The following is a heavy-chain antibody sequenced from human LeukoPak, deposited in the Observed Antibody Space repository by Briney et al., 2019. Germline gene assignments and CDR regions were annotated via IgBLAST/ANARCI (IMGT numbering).Heavy chain of an antibody. J-gene: IGHJ4*02. CDR2: FYHSGIT. Sequence: KGXEXXXYFYHSGITYYNPSLKSRVTISVDTSKNQFSLKLSSVTAADTAVYYCARGDYYGSGSRYFDYWGQGTLVTVSS. V-gene: IGHV4-30-2*04. D-gene: IGHD3-10*01. CDR3: ARGDYYGSGSRYFDY.